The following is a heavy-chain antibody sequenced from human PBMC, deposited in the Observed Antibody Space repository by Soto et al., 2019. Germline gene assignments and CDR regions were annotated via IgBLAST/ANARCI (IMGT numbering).Heavy chain of an antibody. CDR1: VGSISSGGYY. CDR3: ARDVYDILTGSHYYYYGMDV. J-gene: IGHJ6*02. Sequence: KSSETLSLTCTVSVGSISSGGYYWSWIRQHPGKGLEWIGYIYYSESTYYNPSLKSRVTISVDTSKNQFSLKLSSVTAADTAVYYCARDVYDILTGSHYYYYGMDVWGQGTTVTVSS. CDR2: IYYSEST. D-gene: IGHD3-9*01. V-gene: IGHV4-31*03.